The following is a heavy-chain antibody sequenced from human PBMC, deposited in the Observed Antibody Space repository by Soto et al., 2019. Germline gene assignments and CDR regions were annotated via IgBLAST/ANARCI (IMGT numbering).Heavy chain of an antibody. CDR1: GCTFISYA. CDR2: ISGSGGST. D-gene: IGHD6-6*01. CDR3: AKGARFPLFDY. J-gene: IGHJ4*02. Sequence: TGGSLRLSCAASGCTFISYAMNWVRQAPGKGLEWVSAISGSGGSTYYADSVKGRFTISRDNSKNTLYLQMNSLRAEDTAVYYCAKGARFPLFDYWGQGTLVTVSS. V-gene: IGHV3-23*01.